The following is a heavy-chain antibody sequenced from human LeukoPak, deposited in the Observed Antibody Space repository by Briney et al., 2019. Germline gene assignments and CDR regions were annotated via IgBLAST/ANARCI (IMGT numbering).Heavy chain of an antibody. CDR2: ISYDGSNK. V-gene: IGHV3-30-3*01. CDR1: GFTFSSYA. D-gene: IGHD3-10*01. CDR3: AKYYCGSGSPPCLDY. Sequence: GGSLRLSCAASGFTFSSYAMHWVRQAPGKGLEWVAVISYDGSNKYYADSVKGRFTISRDNSKNTLYLQMNSLRAEDTAVYYCAKYYCGSGSPPCLDYWGQGTLVTVSS. J-gene: IGHJ4*02.